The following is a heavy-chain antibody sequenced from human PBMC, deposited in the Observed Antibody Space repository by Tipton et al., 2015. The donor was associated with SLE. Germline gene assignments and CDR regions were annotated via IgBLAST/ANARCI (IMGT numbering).Heavy chain of an antibody. CDR1: GDSITRGRYY. CDR2: IYYRGNT. V-gene: IGHV4-31*03. D-gene: IGHD3-16*01. CDR3: ARGGEYFDS. J-gene: IGHJ4*02. Sequence: TLSLTCSVSGDSITRGRYYWSWIRQRPGKGLEWIGYIYYRGNTHDNPSLRSRLTISLDTSNSRFSLRLSSVTAADTAVYFCARGGEYFDSWGQGILVTVSS.